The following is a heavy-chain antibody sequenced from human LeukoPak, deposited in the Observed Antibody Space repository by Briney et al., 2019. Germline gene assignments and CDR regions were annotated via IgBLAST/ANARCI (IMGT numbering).Heavy chain of an antibody. J-gene: IGHJ4*02. Sequence: GGSLRLSCAASGFTFSSNNMNWVRQAPGKGLEWVSSISSSSSYIYYADSVKGRFTISRDNAKNSLYLQLNNLRAEDTAVYYCARGVEMATVRNYFDYWGQGILVTVSS. D-gene: IGHD5-24*01. V-gene: IGHV3-21*01. CDR3: ARGVEMATVRNYFDY. CDR1: GFTFSSNN. CDR2: ISSSSSYI.